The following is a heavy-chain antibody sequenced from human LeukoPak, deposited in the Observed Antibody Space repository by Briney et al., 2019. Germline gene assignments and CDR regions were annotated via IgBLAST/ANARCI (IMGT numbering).Heavy chain of an antibody. J-gene: IGHJ4*02. V-gene: IGHV4-59*01. CDR2: IYYSGST. CDR3: ASHYGSGFDY. CDR1: VGSISSYC. Sequence: PSETLSLTCTVSVGSISSYCWSWIRQPPGKGLEWVGYIYYSGSTNYNPSLKSRVTISIDTSKNQFSLKLSSVTAADTAMYYCASHYGSGFDYWGQGTLVTVSS. D-gene: IGHD3-10*01.